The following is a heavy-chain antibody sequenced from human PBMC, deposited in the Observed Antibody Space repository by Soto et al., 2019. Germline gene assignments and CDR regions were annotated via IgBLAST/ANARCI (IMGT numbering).Heavy chain of an antibody. CDR3: AKIEMATNALPGGMDV. CDR2: ISGSGGST. CDR1: GFTFSSYA. J-gene: IGHJ6*02. D-gene: IGHD5-12*01. V-gene: IGHV3-23*01. Sequence: GGSLRLSCAASGFTFSSYAMSWVRQAPGKGLEWVSAISGSGGSTYYADSVKGRFTISRDNSKNTLYLQMNSLRAEDTAVYYCAKIEMATNALPGGMDVWGQGTTVTVSS.